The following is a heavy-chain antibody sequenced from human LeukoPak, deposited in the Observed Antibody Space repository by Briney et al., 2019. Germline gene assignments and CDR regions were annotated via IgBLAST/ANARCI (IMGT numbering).Heavy chain of an antibody. Sequence: KSGGSLRLSCAASGFTFSDYYMNWVPQAPGKGLEWVSSISSSSTIYYADSVKGRFTISRDNAKNSLYLQMNSLRAEDTAVYYCARDGGARTNEAGGIAVSNGWGQGTLVTVSS. D-gene: IGHD6-19*01. CDR3: ARDGGARTNEAGGIAVSNG. CDR2: ISSSSTI. CDR1: GFTFSDYY. V-gene: IGHV3-69-1*02. J-gene: IGHJ4*02.